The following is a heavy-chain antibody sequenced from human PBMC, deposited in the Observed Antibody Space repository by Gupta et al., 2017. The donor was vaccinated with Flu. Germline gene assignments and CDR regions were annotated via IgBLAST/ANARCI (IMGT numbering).Heavy chain of an antibody. D-gene: IGHD3-10*01. CDR3: ANEQYYNLDYFDSRDD. Sequence: AMNWVRQAAGKGVEWVSGIDGSKPATYYAHSVGGDLTRSRDNFKNSLYLELNNMRAGDTALDYGANEQYYNLDYFDSRDDWGHGNTATVS. CDR1: A. CDR2: IDGSKPAT. V-gene: IGHV3-23*01. J-gene: IGHJ6*01.